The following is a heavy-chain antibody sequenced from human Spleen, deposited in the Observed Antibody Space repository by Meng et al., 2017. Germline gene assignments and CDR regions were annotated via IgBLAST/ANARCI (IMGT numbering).Heavy chain of an antibody. CDR1: GGSISSYY. D-gene: IGHD5-12*01. CDR2: IYTSGST. V-gene: IGHV4-4*07. CDR3: VRDAALRGFWPDLYGMDV. J-gene: IGHJ6*02. Sequence: GSLRLSCTVSGGSISSYYWSWIRQPAGKGLEWIGRIYTSGSTNYNPSLKSRVTMSVDTSKNQFSLKLSSVTAADTTVYYCVRDAALRGFWPDLYGMDVWGQGTTVTVSS.